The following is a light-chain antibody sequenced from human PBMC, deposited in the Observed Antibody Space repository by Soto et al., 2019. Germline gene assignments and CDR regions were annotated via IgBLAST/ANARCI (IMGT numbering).Light chain of an antibody. CDR1: SSDIGAYNY. CDR2: DVS. Sequence: QSALTQPASVSGSPGQSITISCTGTSSDIGAYNYVSWYQQHPGNAPKLIIYDVSDRPSGVSNRFSGSKSGNTASLTISGLQAEDEADYYCSSYTSSRTRVFGGGTKLTVL. CDR3: SSYTSSRTRV. V-gene: IGLV2-14*01. J-gene: IGLJ2*01.